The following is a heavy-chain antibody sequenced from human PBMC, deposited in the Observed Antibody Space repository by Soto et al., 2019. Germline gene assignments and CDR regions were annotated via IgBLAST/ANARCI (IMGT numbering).Heavy chain of an antibody. D-gene: IGHD1-26*01. V-gene: IGHV5-51*01. J-gene: IGHJ4*02. Sequence: CXGSGYSFTSYWIGWVRQMPGKGLEWMGIIYPGDSDTRYSPSFRGQVTISADKSISTTYLQWSSLKASDTAMYYCARHSYSGSYFDYWGQGTLVTVSS. CDR2: IYPGDSDT. CDR3: ARHSYSGSYFDY. CDR1: GYSFTSYW.